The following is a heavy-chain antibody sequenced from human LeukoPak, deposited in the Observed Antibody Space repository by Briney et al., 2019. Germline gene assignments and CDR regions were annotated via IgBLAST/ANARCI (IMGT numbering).Heavy chain of an antibody. CDR2: INPNSGGT. V-gene: IGHV1-2*06. CDR3: ARGPYSYDTKYFQH. CDR1: GYTFTGYN. D-gene: IGHD3-22*01. J-gene: IGHJ1*01. Sequence: GASVKVSCKASGYTFTGYNMHWVRQAPGQGLEWMGRINPNSGGTNYAQKFQGRVTMTRDTSISTAYMELSRLRSDDTAVYYCARGPYSYDTKYFQHWGQGTLVTVSS.